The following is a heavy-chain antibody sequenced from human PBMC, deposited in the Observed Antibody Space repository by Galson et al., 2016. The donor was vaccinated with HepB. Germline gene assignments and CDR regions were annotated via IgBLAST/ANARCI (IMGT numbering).Heavy chain of an antibody. CDR3: ARPGRYGSGNCDIDY. J-gene: IGHJ4*02. V-gene: IGHV4-39*01. Sequence: SETLSLTCTVSGGSISSSDYYWGWIRQPPGKGLEWIGNVYYSGSTYYNPSLKSRVTISVDTSKNQFSLKLSSVTAADTAVYYCARPGRYGSGNCDIDYWGQGTPVTVSS. D-gene: IGHD3-10*01. CDR2: VYYSGST. CDR1: GGSISSSDYY.